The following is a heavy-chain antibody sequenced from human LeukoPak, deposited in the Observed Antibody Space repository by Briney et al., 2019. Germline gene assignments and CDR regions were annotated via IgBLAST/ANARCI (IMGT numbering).Heavy chain of an antibody. CDR2: INGSGYT. CDR3: ARQTRRSSSNDFGY. J-gene: IGHJ4*02. Sequence: PSETLSLTCAVYGGSFSGYYWSWIRQPPGKGLEWIGDINGSGYTNHNPSLKSRATISADTSKNQFSLKLNSVTAADTAVYYCARQTRRSSSNDFGYWGQGTLVTVSS. D-gene: IGHD2-2*01. CDR1: GGSFSGYY. V-gene: IGHV4-34*04.